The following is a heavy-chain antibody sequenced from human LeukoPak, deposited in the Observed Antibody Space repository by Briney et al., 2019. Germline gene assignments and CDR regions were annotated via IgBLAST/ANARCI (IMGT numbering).Heavy chain of an antibody. CDR1: GYTLTGYY. CDR3: ARVVRKAMGYLAEFDP. D-gene: IGHD5-18*01. Sequence: ASVKVSCKASGYTLTGYYMHWVRQAPGQGLEWMGWINPNSGGTNYAQKFQGRVTMTRDTPISPDYMERRRRRSDDTAVHYCARVVRKAMGYLAEFDPWGQGTLVTVSS. J-gene: IGHJ5*02. V-gene: IGHV1-2*02. CDR2: INPNSGGT.